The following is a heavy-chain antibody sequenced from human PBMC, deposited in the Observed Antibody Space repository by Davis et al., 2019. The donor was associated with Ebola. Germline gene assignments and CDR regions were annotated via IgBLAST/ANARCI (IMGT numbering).Heavy chain of an antibody. D-gene: IGHD3/OR15-3a*01. V-gene: IGHV1-24*01. J-gene: IGHJ4*02. CDR1: GYNLTDLS. CDR3: ATGLVF. Sequence: ASVKVSCKVSGYNLTDLSIQWVRQAPGKGLEWMGGFDPEDGKTRYAQKFQGRVTMTEDTSTYTGYMVLTGLRYEDTAVYYCATGLVFWGQGTLVTVPS. CDR2: FDPEDGKT.